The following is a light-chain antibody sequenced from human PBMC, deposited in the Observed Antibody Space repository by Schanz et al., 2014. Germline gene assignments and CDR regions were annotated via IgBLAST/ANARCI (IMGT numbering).Light chain of an antibody. J-gene: IGKJ5*01. CDR2: AAS. Sequence: DIQMTQSPSSVSASVGDRVAITCRARQDISSWLAWYQQKPGKAPNLLIYAASSLQSGVPSRFSGSGSGTDFTLTISSLQPEDIATYYCQQANSFPITFGQGTRLEIK. CDR3: QQANSFPIT. V-gene: IGKV1-12*01. CDR1: QDISSW.